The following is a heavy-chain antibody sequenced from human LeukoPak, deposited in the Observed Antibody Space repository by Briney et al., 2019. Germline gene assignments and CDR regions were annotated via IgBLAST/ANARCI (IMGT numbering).Heavy chain of an antibody. CDR2: ISSNGGST. Sequence: GGSLRLSCAAFGFTFSSYAMHWVRQAPGKGLEYVSAISSNGGSTYYANSVKGRFTISRDNSKNTLYLQMGSLRAEDMAVYYCARDRDSSGYYHFFDYWGQGTLVTVSS. CDR3: ARDRDSSGYYHFFDY. D-gene: IGHD3-22*01. J-gene: IGHJ4*02. CDR1: GFTFSSYA. V-gene: IGHV3-64*01.